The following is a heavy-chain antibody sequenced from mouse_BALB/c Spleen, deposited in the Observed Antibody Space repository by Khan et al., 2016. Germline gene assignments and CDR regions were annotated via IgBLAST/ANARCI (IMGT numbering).Heavy chain of an antibody. J-gene: IGHJ3*01. CDR2: IDPANGNT. D-gene: IGHD2-10*01. CDR1: GFNIKDTY. CDR3: ARGRPTMFSPFAC. V-gene: IGHV14-3*02. Sequence: EVQLQESGAELVKPGASVRLSCTASGFNIKDTYMHWVRQRPEQGLEWIGRIDPANGNTKYDPKFQGKATITTDTSSNTAHLQLSSLPSNDTAVSCCARGRPTMFSPFACCGVRALVTVSA.